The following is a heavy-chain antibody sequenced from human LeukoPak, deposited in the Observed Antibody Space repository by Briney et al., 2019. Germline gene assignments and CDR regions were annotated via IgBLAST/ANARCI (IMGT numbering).Heavy chain of an antibody. D-gene: IGHD1-14*01. J-gene: IGHJ4*02. Sequence: GGSLRLSCVASGFTVITNDMTWVRQAPGKGLEWVLVLYSDGNTKYADSVQGRFTISRDNSKNTLYLEMNSLSPDDTAVYYCARGVEPLAANTLVYWGQGTLVTVSS. CDR2: LYSDGNT. CDR1: GFTVITND. V-gene: IGHV3-53*01. CDR3: ARGVEPLAANTLVY.